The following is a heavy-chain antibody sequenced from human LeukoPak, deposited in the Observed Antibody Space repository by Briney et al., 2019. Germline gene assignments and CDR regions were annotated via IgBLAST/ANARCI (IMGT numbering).Heavy chain of an antibody. D-gene: IGHD2-2*01. V-gene: IGHV1-18*01. CDR1: GYTFTSYG. CDR2: ISAYNGNT. Sequence: ASVKVSCKASGYTFTSYGISWVRQAPGQGLEWMGWISAYNGNTNYAQKLQGRVTMTTDTSTSTAYMALRSLRSDDTAVYYCARDNGDIVVVPAAGNWFDPWGQGTLVTVSS. J-gene: IGHJ5*02. CDR3: ARDNGDIVVVPAAGNWFDP.